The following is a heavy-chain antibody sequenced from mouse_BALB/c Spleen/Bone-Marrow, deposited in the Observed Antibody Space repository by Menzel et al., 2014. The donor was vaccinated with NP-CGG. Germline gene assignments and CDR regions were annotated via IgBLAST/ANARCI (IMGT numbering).Heavy chain of an antibody. CDR3: AREKYGNYYAMGY. CDR2: IWGDGTT. V-gene: IGHV2-6-7*01. D-gene: IGHD2-10*02. J-gene: IGHJ4*01. Sequence: QVQLKESGPGLVAPSQSLPITCTVSGFSLTDYGINWVRQPPGKGLEWLGMIWGDGTTDYNSALRSRLSINKDNSRSQVFLKMNSLQTDDTARYYCAREKYGNYYAMGYWGQGTSVTVSS. CDR1: GFSLTDYG.